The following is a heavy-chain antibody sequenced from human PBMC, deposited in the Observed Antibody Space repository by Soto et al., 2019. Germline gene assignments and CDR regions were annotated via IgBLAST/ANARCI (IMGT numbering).Heavy chain of an antibody. CDR2: INPSGGST. Sequence: GASVKVSCKASGYTFTSYAMHWVRQAPGQRLEWMGIINPSGGSTSYAQKSQGRVTMTRDTSTSTVYMELSSLRSEDTAVYYCARDWLAVAGTVIDYWGQGTLVTVSS. D-gene: IGHD6-19*01. V-gene: IGHV1-46*01. CDR3: ARDWLAVAGTVIDY. J-gene: IGHJ4*02. CDR1: GYTFTSYA.